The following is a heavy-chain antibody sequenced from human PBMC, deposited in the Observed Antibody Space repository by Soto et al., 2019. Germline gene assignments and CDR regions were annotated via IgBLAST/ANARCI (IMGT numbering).Heavy chain of an antibody. CDR1: GYTLTELS. D-gene: IGHD2-15*01. Sequence: ASVKVSCKVSGYTLTELSMHWVRQAPGKGLEWMGGFDPEDGETIYAQKFQGRVTMTEDTSTDTAYMELSSLGSEDTAVYYCATAYCSGGSCPIDYWGQGTLVTVSS. J-gene: IGHJ4*02. CDR3: ATAYCSGGSCPIDY. CDR2: FDPEDGET. V-gene: IGHV1-24*01.